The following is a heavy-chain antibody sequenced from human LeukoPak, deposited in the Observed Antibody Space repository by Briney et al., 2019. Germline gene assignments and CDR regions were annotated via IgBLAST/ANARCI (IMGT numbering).Heavy chain of an antibody. V-gene: IGHV6-1*01. CDR2: TYYRSKWYN. J-gene: IGHJ3*02. D-gene: IGHD3-10*01. Sequence: SQTLSLTCAISGDSVSSNSAAWNRIRQSPSRGLEWLGRTYYRSKWYNDYAVSVKSRITINPDTSKNQFSLQLNSVTPEDTAVYYCARDFRYYYGSGSYWFAFDIWGQGTMVTVSS. CDR1: GDSVSSNSAA. CDR3: ARDFRYYYGSGSYWFAFDI.